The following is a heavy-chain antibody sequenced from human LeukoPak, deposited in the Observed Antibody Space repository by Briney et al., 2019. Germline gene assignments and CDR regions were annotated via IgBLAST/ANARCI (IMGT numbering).Heavy chain of an antibody. Sequence: SETLSLTCTVSGGSISSYYWSWIRQPPGKGLEWIGYIYTSGSTNYNPSLKSRVTISVGTSKNQFSLKLSSVTAADTAVYYCARRGYSSSVSWFDPWGQGTLVTVSS. J-gene: IGHJ5*02. CDR1: GGSISSYY. D-gene: IGHD6-6*01. V-gene: IGHV4-4*09. CDR2: IYTSGST. CDR3: ARRGYSSSVSWFDP.